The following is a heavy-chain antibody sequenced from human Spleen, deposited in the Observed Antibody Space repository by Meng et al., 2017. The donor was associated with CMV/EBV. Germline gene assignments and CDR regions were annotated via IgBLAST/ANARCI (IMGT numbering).Heavy chain of an antibody. Sequence: ASVKVSCKASGYTFIRHEINWVRQATGQGLEWMGLMNPNSGNTAYAQKFQGRVTMTRDTSINTAYLELSSLSSEDTAVYYCARWVWSGSGWFDPWGQGMLVTVSS. D-gene: IGHD3-3*01. V-gene: IGHV1-8*01. CDR3: ARWVWSGSGWFDP. J-gene: IGHJ5*02. CDR1: GYTFIRHE. CDR2: MNPNSGNT.